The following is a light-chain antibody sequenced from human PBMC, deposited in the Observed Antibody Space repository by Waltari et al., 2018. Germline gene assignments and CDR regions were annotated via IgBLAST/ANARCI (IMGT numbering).Light chain of an antibody. J-gene: IGKJ1*01. CDR3: QQYDNWLGT. CDR1: QSIRSN. CDR2: GAS. Sequence: EIVMTKSPAPLSVFPGERATLSCRASQSIRSNLAWYQHKPGQAPRLLIYGASTRATGIPARFSGSGSGTEFTLTISSLQSEDFAVYFCQQYDNWLGTFGQGTKVEIK. V-gene: IGKV3-15*01.